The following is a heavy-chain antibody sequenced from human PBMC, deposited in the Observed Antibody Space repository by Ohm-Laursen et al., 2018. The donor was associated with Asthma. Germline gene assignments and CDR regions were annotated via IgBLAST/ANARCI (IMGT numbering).Heavy chain of an antibody. D-gene: IGHD2-21*02. CDR1: GFTFSSYI. V-gene: IGHV3-48*02. CDR2: ISSSSSTI. Sequence: SLRLSCAASGFTFSSYIMNWVRQAPGKGLEWVSYISSSSSTIYYADSVKGRFTISRDNAKNSLYLQMSSLRDEDTAVYYCARDRGGDRSFAYWGQGPLVTVSS. CDR3: ARDRGGDRSFAY. J-gene: IGHJ4*02.